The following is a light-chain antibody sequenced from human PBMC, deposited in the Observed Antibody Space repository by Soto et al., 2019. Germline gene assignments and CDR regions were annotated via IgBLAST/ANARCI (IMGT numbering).Light chain of an antibody. CDR1: QSISNY. J-gene: IGKJ1*01. Sequence: DIQMTQSPSSLSASVGDRVTITCRASQSISNYLNWYQQKPGKAPKLLIYAASRFQSGVPSKFSGSGSGTDFTLTISSLQPEDFATYYCQQSYSTPWTVGQGTKVDIK. CDR2: AAS. CDR3: QQSYSTPWT. V-gene: IGKV1-39*01.